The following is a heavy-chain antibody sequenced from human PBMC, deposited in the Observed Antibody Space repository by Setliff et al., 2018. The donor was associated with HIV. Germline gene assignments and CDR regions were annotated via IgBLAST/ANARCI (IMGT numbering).Heavy chain of an antibody. Sequence: SETLSLTCSVFRHSISNGYYWGWIRQPPGKGLEWIGSIYHSGSAYYNPSLESRVTILVDTSRNHFSLNLSSVTAADTAVYYCAISNFWSGYSTSPPDYFDYWGQGMLVTVSS. D-gene: IGHD3-3*01. CDR1: RHSISNGYY. V-gene: IGHV4-38-2*01. J-gene: IGHJ4*02. CDR2: IYHSGSA. CDR3: AISNFWSGYSTSPPDYFDY.